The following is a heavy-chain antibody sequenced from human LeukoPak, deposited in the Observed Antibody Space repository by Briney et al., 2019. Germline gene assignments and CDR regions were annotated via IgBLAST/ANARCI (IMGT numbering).Heavy chain of an antibody. CDR2: ISSSSRYT. J-gene: IGHJ4*02. CDR1: GFTFSEYY. CDR3: ARTRGYGYGYVY. V-gene: IGHV3-11*03. Sequence: GGSLRLSCADSGFTFSEYYMSWVRQAPGKGVERVSYISSSSRYTNYSDSVKGRFTISRDNAKNSLYLQMNSLRAEDTAVYYCARTRGYGYGYVYWGQGALVTVSS. D-gene: IGHD5-18*01.